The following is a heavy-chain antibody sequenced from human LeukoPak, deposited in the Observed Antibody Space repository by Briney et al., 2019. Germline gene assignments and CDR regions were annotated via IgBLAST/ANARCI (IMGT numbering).Heavy chain of an antibody. V-gene: IGHV4-59*08. J-gene: IGHJ4*02. CDR1: GGSIRSYY. CDR2: IYYSGST. Sequence: PSETLSLTCTVSGGSIRSYYWSWLRQPPGKGLEWIGYIYYSGSTNYNPSLKSRVTISVDTSKNQFSLKLSSVTAADTAVYYCARVGRQQLLYYFDYWGQGTLVTVSS. CDR3: ARVGRQQLLYYFDY. D-gene: IGHD6-13*01.